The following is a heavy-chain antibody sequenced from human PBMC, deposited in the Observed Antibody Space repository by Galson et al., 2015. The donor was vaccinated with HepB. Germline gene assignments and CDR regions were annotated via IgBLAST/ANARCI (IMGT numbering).Heavy chain of an antibody. CDR1: GFTVSSNY. Sequence: SLRLSCAASGFTVSSNYMSWVRQAPGKGLEWVSVVYAGGTTYYADSVKGRFTISRDNAKNSLYLHVSNLRVEDTAVYYCAKHSNAVSMGEWGQGTLVTVSS. D-gene: IGHD3-16*01. CDR2: VYAGGTT. V-gene: IGHV3-53*01. J-gene: IGHJ4*02. CDR3: AKHSNAVSMGE.